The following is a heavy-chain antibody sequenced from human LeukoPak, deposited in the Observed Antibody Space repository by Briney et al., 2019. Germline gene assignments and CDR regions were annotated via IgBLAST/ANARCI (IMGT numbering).Heavy chain of an antibody. J-gene: IGHJ4*02. Sequence: ASVKVSCKASGYTFTSYYMHWVRQAPGQGLEWMGIINPSGGSTSYAQKFQGRVTMTRDTSTSTVYMELSSLRSDDTAVYYCARDSGHIWFGELWYFDYWGQGTLVTVSS. CDR1: GYTFTSYY. CDR3: ARDSGHIWFGELWYFDY. V-gene: IGHV1-46*01. CDR2: INPSGGST. D-gene: IGHD3-10*01.